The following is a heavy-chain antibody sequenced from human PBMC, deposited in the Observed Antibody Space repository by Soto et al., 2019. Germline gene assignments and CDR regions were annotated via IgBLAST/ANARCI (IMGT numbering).Heavy chain of an antibody. V-gene: IGHV3-9*01. J-gene: IGHJ3*02. CDR3: AKDMASYYDSSSAFDI. CDR2: ISWNSGSI. D-gene: IGHD3-22*01. Sequence: EVPLVESGGGLVQPGRSLRLSCAASGFTFDDYAMHWVQQAPGKGLEWVSGISWNSGSIGYADSVKGRFTISRDNAKNSLYLQMNSLRAEDTALYYCAKDMASYYDSSSAFDIWGQGTMVTVSS. CDR1: GFTFDDYA.